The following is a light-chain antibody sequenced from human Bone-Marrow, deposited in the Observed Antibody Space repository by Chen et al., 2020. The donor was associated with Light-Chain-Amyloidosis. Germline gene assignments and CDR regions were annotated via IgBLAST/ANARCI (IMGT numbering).Light chain of an antibody. Sequence: QSALTQPASVSGSTGQSIPIPCTGTSSDVGGDNHVSWYQQHPDKAPKLMIYEVTNRPSWVPDRFSGSKSDNTASLTISGLQTEDEADYFCSSYTITNTLVFGSGTRVTVL. J-gene: IGLJ1*01. CDR2: EVT. V-gene: IGLV2-14*01. CDR3: SSYTITNTLV. CDR1: SSDVGGDNH.